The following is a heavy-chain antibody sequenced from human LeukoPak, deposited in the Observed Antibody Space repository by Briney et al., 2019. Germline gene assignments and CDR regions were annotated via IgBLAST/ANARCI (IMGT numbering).Heavy chain of an antibody. CDR3: ARHGYSSSWSYVDY. D-gene: IGHD6-13*01. V-gene: IGHV4-59*08. CDR1: GGSISSYY. CDR2: IYYSGST. J-gene: IGHJ4*02. Sequence: KPSETLSLTCTVSGGSISSYYWSWIRQPPGKGLEWIGYIYYSGSTNYSPSLKSRVTISVDTSKNQFSLKLSSVTAADTAVYYCARHGYSSSWSYVDYWGQGTLVTVSS.